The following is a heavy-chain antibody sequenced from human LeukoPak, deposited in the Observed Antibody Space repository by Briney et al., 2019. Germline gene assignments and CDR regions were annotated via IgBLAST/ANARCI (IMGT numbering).Heavy chain of an antibody. CDR2: FDPEDGET. CDR3: ATLRFLESQGGPDAFDI. V-gene: IGHV1-24*01. D-gene: IGHD3-3*01. J-gene: IGHJ3*02. Sequence: GASVKVSCKVSGYTLTELSMHWVRQAPGKGLEWMGGFDPEDGETIYAQKFQGRVTMTEDISTDTAYMELSSLRSEDTAVYYCATLRFLESQGGPDAFDIWGQGTMVTVSS. CDR1: GYTLTELS.